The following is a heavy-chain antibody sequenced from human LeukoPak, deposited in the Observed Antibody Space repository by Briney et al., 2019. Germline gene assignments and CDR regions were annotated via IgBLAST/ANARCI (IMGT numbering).Heavy chain of an antibody. Sequence: GGSLRLSCAASGFTFSSHGMHWIRQAPGKGLEWISSISGGSTYIYYADSVRGRFTISRDNAKNSLYLQMNSLRGEDTALYYCARDDVTTNGGVIADSRLFDIWGQGTMVTVSS. J-gene: IGHJ3*02. V-gene: IGHV3-21*01. CDR2: ISGGSTYI. CDR3: ARDDVTTNGGVIADSRLFDI. CDR1: GFTFSSHG. D-gene: IGHD2-8*02.